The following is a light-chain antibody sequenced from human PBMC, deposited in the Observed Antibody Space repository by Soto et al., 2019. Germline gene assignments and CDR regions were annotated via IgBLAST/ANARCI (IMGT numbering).Light chain of an antibody. J-gene: IGKJ1*01. Sequence: EVTQSPSQLFECVGDIATITCRASQSISSWLAWYQQKPGKAPKLLIYDASSLESGVPSRFSGSGSGTEFTLTISSLQPDDFATYYCQQYDSYWKFGQGTKV. CDR1: QSISSW. CDR3: QQYDSYWK. V-gene: IGKV1-5*01. CDR2: DAS.